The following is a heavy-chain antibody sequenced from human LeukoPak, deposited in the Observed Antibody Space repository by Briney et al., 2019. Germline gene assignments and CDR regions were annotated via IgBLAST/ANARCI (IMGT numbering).Heavy chain of an antibody. CDR1: GFTISDYW. CDR2: IKQGGSEK. D-gene: IGHD3-16*01. Sequence: GGSLRLSCAASGFTISDYWMTWVRQAPGKGLEWVANIKQGGSEKTYVDSVKGRFTISRDNAKNSIFLQMNSLRVEDMAMYYCVRDGGTDWYDPWGQGTLVSVSS. J-gene: IGHJ5*02. V-gene: IGHV3-7*01. CDR3: VRDGGTDWYDP.